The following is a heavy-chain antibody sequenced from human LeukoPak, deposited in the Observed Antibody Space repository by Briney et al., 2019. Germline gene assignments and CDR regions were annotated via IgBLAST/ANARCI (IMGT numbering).Heavy chain of an antibody. D-gene: IGHD2-2*01. J-gene: IGHJ3*02. CDR3: ASLGGYCSSTGCLESDAFDI. CDR2: INPNSGGT. CDR1: GYTFTGYY. V-gene: IGHV1-2*02. Sequence: ASVKVSCKASGYTFTGYYMHWVRQAPGQGLEWMGWINPNSGGTNYAQKFQGRVTMTRDTSISTAYMELSRLRSDDTAVYYCASLGGYCSSTGCLESDAFDIWGQGTMVTVSS.